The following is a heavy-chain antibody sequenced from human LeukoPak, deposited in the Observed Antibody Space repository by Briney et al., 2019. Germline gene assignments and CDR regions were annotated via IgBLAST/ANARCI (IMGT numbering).Heavy chain of an antibody. D-gene: IGHD5-18*01. Sequence: PSETLSLTCTVSGGSISSYYWSWIRQPAGKGLEWIGSIYYSGSTNYNPSLKSRVTISVDTSKNQFSLKLSSVTAADTAVYYCARADTAMDLYYFDYWGQGTLVTVSS. J-gene: IGHJ4*02. CDR1: GGSISSYY. CDR2: IYYSGST. CDR3: ARADTAMDLYYFDY. V-gene: IGHV4-59*08.